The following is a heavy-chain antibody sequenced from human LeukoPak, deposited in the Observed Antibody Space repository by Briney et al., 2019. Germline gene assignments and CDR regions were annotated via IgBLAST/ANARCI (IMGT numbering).Heavy chain of an antibody. CDR3: ARSFIYSSAHDY. J-gene: IGHJ4*02. CDR2: IYPGDSDT. D-gene: IGHD6-19*01. Sequence: GESLKISCKGSGYSFTSYWIGWVRQMPGKGLAWMGIIYPGDSDTRYSPSFQGQVTISADKSMSAAYLQWSSLKVSDTAMYFCARSFIYSSAHDYWGQGTLVTVSS. CDR1: GYSFTSYW. V-gene: IGHV5-51*01.